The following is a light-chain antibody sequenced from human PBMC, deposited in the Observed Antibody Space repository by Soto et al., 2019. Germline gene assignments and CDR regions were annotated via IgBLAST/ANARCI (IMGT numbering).Light chain of an antibody. V-gene: IGLV2-14*01. CDR2: EVS. CDR1: IHYDF. Sequence: QSVLTQPASVSGSPGQSITISCTGYIHYDFVSWYQQHPGTAPKLVIYEVSNRPSGTSDRFSGSKSGHTASLTISGLRTEDESFYYCGSYTSSSNYVFGTVPNVTVL. J-gene: IGLJ1*01. CDR3: GSYTSSSNYV.